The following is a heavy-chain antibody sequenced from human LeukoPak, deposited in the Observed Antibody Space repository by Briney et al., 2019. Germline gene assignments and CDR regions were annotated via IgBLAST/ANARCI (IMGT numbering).Heavy chain of an antibody. V-gene: IGHV1-24*01. Sequence: GASVKVSCKVSGYTLTELSMHWVRQAPGKGLEWMGGFDPEDGETIYAQKFQGRVTMTEDTSSDTAYMELSSLRSEDTAVYYCATGGSGWSDAFDIWGQGTMVTVSS. CDR1: GYTLTELS. J-gene: IGHJ3*02. CDR2: FDPEDGET. D-gene: IGHD6-19*01. CDR3: ATGGSGWSDAFDI.